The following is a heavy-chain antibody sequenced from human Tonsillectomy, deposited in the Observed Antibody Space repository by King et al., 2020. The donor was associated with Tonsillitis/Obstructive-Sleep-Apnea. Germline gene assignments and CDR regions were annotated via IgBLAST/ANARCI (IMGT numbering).Heavy chain of an antibody. Sequence: QLVQSGAEVKKPGESLRISCEGSGYSFTNYWISWVRQTPGKGLEWMGIIYPGDSDTRYSPSFQGQVTISSDKSINTAYLQWSSLKAADTATYYCARQPPPHTPFELWGRGSLVSVAS. CDR3: ARQPPPHTPFEL. CDR1: GYSFTNYW. J-gene: IGHJ2*01. CDR2: IYPGDSDT. V-gene: IGHV5-51*01. D-gene: IGHD1-14*01.